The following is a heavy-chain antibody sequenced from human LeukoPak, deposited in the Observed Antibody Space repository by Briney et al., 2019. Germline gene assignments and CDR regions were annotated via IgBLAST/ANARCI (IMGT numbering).Heavy chain of an antibody. J-gene: IGHJ4*02. V-gene: IGHV5-51*01. CDR1: GYSFTSYW. D-gene: IGHD2-2*01. CDR3: ARRGYCSSTSCSYFDY. Sequence: GESRKISCKGSGYSFTSYWIGWVRQMPGKGLEWMGIIYPGDSDTRYSPSFQGQVTISADKSISTAYLQWSSLKASDTAMYYCARRGYCSSTSCSYFDYWGQGTLVTVSS. CDR2: IYPGDSDT.